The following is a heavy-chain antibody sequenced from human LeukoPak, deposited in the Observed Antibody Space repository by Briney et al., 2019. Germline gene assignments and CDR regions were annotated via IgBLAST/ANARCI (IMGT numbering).Heavy chain of an antibody. Sequence: GGSLRRSCAASGFTFSSYAMSWVRQAPGKGLEWVSAISGSGGSTYYADSVKGRFTISRDNSKNTLYLQMNSLRAEDTAVYYCAKDLLQENWFDPWGQGTLVTVSS. CDR3: AKDLLQENWFDP. J-gene: IGHJ5*02. D-gene: IGHD4-11*01. V-gene: IGHV3-23*01. CDR2: ISGSGGST. CDR1: GFTFSSYA.